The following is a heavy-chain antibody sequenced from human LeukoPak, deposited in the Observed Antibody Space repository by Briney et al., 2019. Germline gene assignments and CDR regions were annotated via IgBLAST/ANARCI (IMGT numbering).Heavy chain of an antibody. D-gene: IGHD3-10*01. CDR2: ISFDGNKT. CDR1: GFTFSRYA. J-gene: IGHJ5*02. CDR3: ARGRGKGTRLDH. V-gene: IGHV3-30*03. Sequence: TGKSLRLSCAASGFTFSRYAMHWVRQAPGKGLEWVSVISFDGNKTFYVDSVKGRFNISRDNSRAILYLQMDSLRPDDTAVYFCARGRGKGTRLDHWGQGSLVTVSS.